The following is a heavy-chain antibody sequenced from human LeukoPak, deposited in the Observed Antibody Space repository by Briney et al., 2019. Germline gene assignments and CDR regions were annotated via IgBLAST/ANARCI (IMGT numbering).Heavy chain of an antibody. D-gene: IGHD3-10*01. V-gene: IGHV4-39*02. CDR3: ARRVGFYGSGSLNYFDP. Sequence: SETLSLTCTVSGGSISSSNYYWGWIRQPPGKGLEWIGSMHYSGATYDNPSLKSRVSISVDTSKNHIALKLTSVTASDTAVYFCARRVGFYGSGSLNYFDPWGQGILVSVS. J-gene: IGHJ5*01. CDR1: GGSISSSNYY. CDR2: MHYSGAT.